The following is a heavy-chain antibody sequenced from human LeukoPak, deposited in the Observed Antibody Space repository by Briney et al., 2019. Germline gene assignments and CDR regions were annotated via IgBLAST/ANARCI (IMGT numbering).Heavy chain of an antibody. J-gene: IGHJ6*03. V-gene: IGHV5-51*01. CDR1: GYSFTSYW. CDR3: ARLASSGWYEVRKYYYMDV. D-gene: IGHD6-13*01. Sequence: GESLKISCKGSGYSFTSYWIGWVRQMPGKGLEWMGIIYPGDSDTRYSPSFQGQVTISADKSISTAYLQWSSLKASDTAMYYCARLASSGWYEVRKYYYMDVWGKGTTVTVSS. CDR2: IYPGDSDT.